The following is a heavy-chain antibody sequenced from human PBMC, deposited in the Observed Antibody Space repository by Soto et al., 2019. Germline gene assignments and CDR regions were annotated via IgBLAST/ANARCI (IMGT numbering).Heavy chain of an antibody. V-gene: IGHV3-30*03. CDR1: GFTFSSYG. Sequence: GGSLRLSCAASGFTFSSYGMHWVRQAPGKGLEWVAVISYDGSNKYYADSVKGRFTISRDNAKNSLFLQMNSLRAEDTAVYYCARLQSYYYYGMDVWGQGTTVTVSS. J-gene: IGHJ6*02. CDR3: ARLQSYYYYGMDV. CDR2: ISYDGSNK.